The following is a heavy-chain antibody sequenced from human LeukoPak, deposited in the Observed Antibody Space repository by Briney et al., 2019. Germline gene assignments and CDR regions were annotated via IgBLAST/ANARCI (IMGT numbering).Heavy chain of an antibody. CDR3: AVWYLPRDY. V-gene: IGHV4-4*02. J-gene: IGHJ4*02. CDR1: GASIGSNW. Sequence: ASETLSLTCAVSGASIGSNWWAWIRQPPGKGLEWVGEISHSGTTNYNPSLKSRLTISVDNFMNQFSLILTSVTAADTAVYYCAVWYLPRDYWGQGTLVTVSS. CDR2: ISHSGTT. D-gene: IGHD2-15*01.